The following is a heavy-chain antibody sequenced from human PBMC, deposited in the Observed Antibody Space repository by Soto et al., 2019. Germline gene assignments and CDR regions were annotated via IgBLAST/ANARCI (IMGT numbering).Heavy chain of an antibody. CDR1: GGSISSSSYY. CDR2: IYYSGST. J-gene: IGHJ5*02. V-gene: IGHV4-39*01. D-gene: IGHD3-10*01. CDR3: ARMVRGVPPAKWFDP. Sequence: SETLSLTCTVSGGSISSSSYYWGWIRQPPGKGLEWIGSIYYSGSTYYNPSLKSRVTISVDTSKNQFSLKLSSVTAADTAVYYCARMVRGVPPAKWFDPWGQGTLVTVSS.